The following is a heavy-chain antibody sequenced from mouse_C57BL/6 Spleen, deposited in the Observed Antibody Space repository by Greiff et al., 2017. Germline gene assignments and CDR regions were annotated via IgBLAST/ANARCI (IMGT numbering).Heavy chain of an antibody. V-gene: IGHV1-53*01. CDR2: INPSNGGT. D-gene: IGHD1-1*01. CDR3: ASGDYCGSSDGYYAMDY. CDR1: GYTFTSYW. J-gene: IGHJ4*01. Sequence: VQLQQPGTELVKPGASVKLSCTASGYTFTSYWMHWVKQRPGQGLEWIGNINPSNGGTNYNEKFKGKATLTVDKSSSTAYMQLSRLKSEDSAVYYCASGDYCGSSDGYYAMDYWGQGTSVTVSS.